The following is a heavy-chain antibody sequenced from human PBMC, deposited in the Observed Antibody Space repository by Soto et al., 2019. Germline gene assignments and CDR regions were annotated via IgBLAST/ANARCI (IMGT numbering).Heavy chain of an antibody. V-gene: IGHV2-5*01. J-gene: IGHJ3*02. Sequence: SGPTLVNPTQTLTLTCTFSGFSLTTSAVGVAWIRQPPGQALEWLALIYGNDDKAYSPSLKSRLTIPKDTSKNQVVLTMTNMDPVDTAKYYCAHRRLPVDTFDIWGQGTMVTVSS. D-gene: IGHD2-2*01. CDR3: AHRRLPVDTFDI. CDR1: GFSLTTSAVG. CDR2: IYGNDDK.